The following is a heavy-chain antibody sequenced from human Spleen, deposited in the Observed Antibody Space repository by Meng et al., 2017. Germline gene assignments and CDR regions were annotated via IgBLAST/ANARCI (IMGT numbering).Heavy chain of an antibody. V-gene: IGHV3-21*01. Sequence: GESLKISCAASGFTFGTYSLSWVRQPPGKGLEWVSTLFSGGSSTYYADSVKGRFTISTDNAKISLYLQMDSLRADDTAVYYCARGRWELLRIHYFDYWGQGTLVTVSS. CDR3: ARGRWELLRIHYFDY. CDR1: GFTFGTYS. J-gene: IGHJ4*02. CDR2: LFSGGSST. D-gene: IGHD1-26*01.